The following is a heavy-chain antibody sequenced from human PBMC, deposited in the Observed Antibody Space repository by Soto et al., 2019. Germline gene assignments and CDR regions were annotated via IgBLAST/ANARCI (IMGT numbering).Heavy chain of an antibody. V-gene: IGHV4-61*08. CDR3: ARGHGYIDGWRTFDF. CDR1: DDSFRGADYY. Sequence: SETLSLTCTVSDDSFRGADYYWSWIRQPLGKGPEWIGYTYYNGDTKYNPALKSRVTMSVDTSKNQFSLRLSSVTAADTAVYFSARGHGYIDGWRTFDFWGRGILVTVSS. CDR2: TYYNGDT. J-gene: IGHJ4*02. D-gene: IGHD5-18*01.